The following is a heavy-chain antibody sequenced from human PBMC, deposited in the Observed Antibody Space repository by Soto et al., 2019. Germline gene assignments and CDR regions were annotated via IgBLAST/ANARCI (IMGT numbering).Heavy chain of an antibody. J-gene: IGHJ4*02. V-gene: IGHV4-31*03. Sequence: SETLSLTCTVSGGSISSGGYYWSWIRQHPGKGLEWIGYIYYSGSTYYNPSLKSRVTISVDTSKNQFSLKLSSVTAADTAVYYCARIVWPSTVTTGYVDYWGQGTLVTVSS. CDR2: IYYSGST. CDR1: GGSISSGGYY. CDR3: ARIVWPSTVTTGYVDY. D-gene: IGHD4-4*01.